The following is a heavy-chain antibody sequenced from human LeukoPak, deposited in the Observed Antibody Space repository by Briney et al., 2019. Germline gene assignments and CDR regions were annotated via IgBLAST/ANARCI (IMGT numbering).Heavy chain of an antibody. CDR1: GFDFSNYC. CDR2: IKEDGSEK. CDR3: ARASRSATTSY. D-gene: IGHD1-1*01. V-gene: IGHV3-7*01. J-gene: IGHJ4*02. Sequence: GGSLRLSCAASGFDFSNYCMSWVRQAPGKGLEWVANIKEDGSEKYYVDSVKGRFTISRDNAKNSLYLQMNSLRAEDTAVYYCARASRSATTSYWGQGTLVTVSS.